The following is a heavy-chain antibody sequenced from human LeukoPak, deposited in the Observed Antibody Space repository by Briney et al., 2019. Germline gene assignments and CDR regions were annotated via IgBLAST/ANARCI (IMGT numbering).Heavy chain of an antibody. Sequence: GGSLRLSCAASGFTFSSYGMHWVRQAPGKGLEWVAVISYDGSNKYYADSVKGRFTISRDNSKNTLYLQMNSLRAEDTAVYYCARDPVSSSVGKTNFDYWGQGTLVTVSS. J-gene: IGHJ4*02. D-gene: IGHD6-6*01. CDR2: ISYDGSNK. CDR1: GFTFSSYG. CDR3: ARDPVSSSVGKTNFDY. V-gene: IGHV3-30*03.